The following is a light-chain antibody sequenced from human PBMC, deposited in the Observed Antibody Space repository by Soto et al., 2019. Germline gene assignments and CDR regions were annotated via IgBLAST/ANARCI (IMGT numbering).Light chain of an antibody. J-gene: IGKJ1*01. V-gene: IGKV1-5*03. CDR2: KAS. Sequence: DIQMTQSPSTLSVSVGDRVTITCRASQTISSRLAWYQQKPGKAPKLLIYKASTLKSGVPSRFSGSRSGADFTLTISSLQPEDFATYSCQQSNFFPWTFGQGTKV. CDR3: QQSNFFPWT. CDR1: QTISSR.